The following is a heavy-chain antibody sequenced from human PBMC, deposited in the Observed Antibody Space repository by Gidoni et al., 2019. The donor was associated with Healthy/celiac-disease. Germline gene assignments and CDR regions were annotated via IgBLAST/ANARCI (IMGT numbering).Heavy chain of an antibody. V-gene: IGHV1-24*01. D-gene: IGHD3-22*01. CDR2: FDPEDGET. J-gene: IGHJ4*02. CDR3: ATVGRYYYDSSGYYYVSRRFDY. Sequence: QVQLVQSGAEVKKPGASVKVSCTVSGYTLTELSMHWVRQAPGKGLEWMGGFDPEDGETIYAQKFQGRVTMTEDTSTDTAYMELSSLRSEDTAVYYCATVGRYYYDSSGYYYVSRRFDYWGQGTLVTVSS. CDR1: GYTLTELS.